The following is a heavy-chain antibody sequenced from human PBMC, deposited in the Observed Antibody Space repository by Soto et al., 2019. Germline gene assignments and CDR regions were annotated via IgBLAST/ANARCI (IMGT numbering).Heavy chain of an antibody. CDR3: ARDSGCGSGSSLNHYLDY. V-gene: IGHV3-7*01. J-gene: IGHJ4*01. Sequence: EVQLVESGGDLVQPGGSLRLSCAASGFAFGNDWMSWVRQAPGKGLEWLATIKRDASEKKYVDSVKGRFTMSRDNAKNSLYLQMDSLRAEDTAVYYCARDSGCGSGSSLNHYLDYWGHGTLVTVSS. D-gene: IGHD3-10*01. CDR1: GFAFGNDW. CDR2: IKRDASEK.